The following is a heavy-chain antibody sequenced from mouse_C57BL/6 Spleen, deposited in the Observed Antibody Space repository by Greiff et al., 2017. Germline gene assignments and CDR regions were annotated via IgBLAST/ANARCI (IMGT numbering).Heavy chain of an antibody. CDR2: IDPEDGET. D-gene: IGHD1-1*01. J-gene: IGHJ2*01. CDR1: GFNIKDYY. CDR3: ARSGSSYDFDY. V-gene: IGHV14-2*01. Sequence: VQLKQSGAELVKPGASVKLSCTASGFNIKDYYMHWVKQRTEQGLEWIGRIDPEDGETKYAPKCQGKATITADTSSNTAYLQLSSLTSEDTAVYYCARSGSSYDFDYWGQGTTLTVSS.